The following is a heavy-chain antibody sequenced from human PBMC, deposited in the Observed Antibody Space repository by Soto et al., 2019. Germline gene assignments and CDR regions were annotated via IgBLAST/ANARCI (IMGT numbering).Heavy chain of an antibody. CDR3: AKGDNLGPKTGYAFDP. Sequence: SQTLSLTCAISGDSVSSNTASWNRIRQSPSRGLEWLGRTYFRSKWYNDYAVSVKSRIIINPGTSNNQFSLQLNSVTPEDTAVYFCAKGDNLGPKTGYAFDPWGQGIMVTVSS. CDR1: GDSVSSNTAS. V-gene: IGHV6-1*01. J-gene: IGHJ5*02. CDR2: TYFRSKWYN. D-gene: IGHD5-12*01.